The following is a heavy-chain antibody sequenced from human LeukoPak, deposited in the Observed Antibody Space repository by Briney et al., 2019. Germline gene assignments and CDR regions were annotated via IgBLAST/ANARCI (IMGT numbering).Heavy chain of an antibody. Sequence: PSETLSLTCAVSGYSISSGYYWGWIRQPPGKGLEWIGSIYHSGSTYYNPSLKSRVTISVDTSKNQFSLKLSSVTAADTAMYFCARSRERICSNPPCYVDLQATWGQGTLVTVSP. D-gene: IGHD2-2*01. V-gene: IGHV4-38-2*01. J-gene: IGHJ4*02. CDR1: GYSISSGYY. CDR3: ARSRERICSNPPCYVDLQAT. CDR2: IYHSGST.